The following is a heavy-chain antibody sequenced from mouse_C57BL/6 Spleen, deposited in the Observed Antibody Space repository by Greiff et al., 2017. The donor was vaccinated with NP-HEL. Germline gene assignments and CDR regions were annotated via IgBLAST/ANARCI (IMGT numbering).Heavy chain of an antibody. CDR3: AKAGTGSFDY. CDR1: GFTFSDYY. J-gene: IGHJ2*01. V-gene: IGHV5-16*01. Sequence: EVQLQQSEAGLVQPGSSMKLSCTASGFTFSDYYMAWVRQVPEKGLEWVANINHDGSSTYYLDSLKSRFTISRDNAKNILYLQMSSLKSEDTATYNCAKAGTGSFDYWGQGTTLTVSA. CDR2: INHDGSST. D-gene: IGHD4-1*01.